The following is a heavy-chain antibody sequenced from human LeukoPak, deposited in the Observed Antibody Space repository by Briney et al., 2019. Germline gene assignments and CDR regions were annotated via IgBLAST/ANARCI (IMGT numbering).Heavy chain of an antibody. D-gene: IGHD3-3*01. Sequence: GASVKVSCKASGYTFTGYYTHWVRQAPGQGLEWMGWINPNSGDTNYAQKLQGRVTMTRDTSISTAYMELSRLKSDDTAVYYCAASYDFWGGYLNHDYWGQGTLVTVSS. CDR3: AASYDFWGGYLNHDY. J-gene: IGHJ4*02. CDR2: INPNSGDT. CDR1: GYTFTGYY. V-gene: IGHV1-2*02.